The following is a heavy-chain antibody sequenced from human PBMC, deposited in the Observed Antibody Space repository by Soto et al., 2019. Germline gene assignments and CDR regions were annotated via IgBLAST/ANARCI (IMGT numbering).Heavy chain of an antibody. CDR1: AFTISTKH. D-gene: IGHD1-26*01. Sequence: EVQLVESGGGLIQPGGSLRLSCAASAFTISTKHMNWVRQTPGKGLEWVSVIYTGGSTYYADSVKGRFTISRDNSKNTLYLQMNSLRAEDTAVYYCAGISSGTYRAIDYWGQGALVTVSS. V-gene: IGHV3-53*01. CDR3: AGISSGTYRAIDY. CDR2: IYTGGST. J-gene: IGHJ4*02.